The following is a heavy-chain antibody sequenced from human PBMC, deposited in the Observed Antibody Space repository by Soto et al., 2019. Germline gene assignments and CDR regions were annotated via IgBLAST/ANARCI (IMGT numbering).Heavy chain of an antibody. CDR3: ARHLGYDSSGYYRNWFDP. CDR1: GGSISSYY. V-gene: IGHV4-59*08. D-gene: IGHD3-22*01. Sequence: SSETLSLTCTVSGGSISSYYWSWIRQPPGKGLEWIGYIYYSGSTNYNPSLKSRVTISIDTSKNQFSLKLSSVTAADTAVYYCARHLGYDSSGYYRNWFDPWGQGTLVTAPQ. CDR2: IYYSGST. J-gene: IGHJ5*02.